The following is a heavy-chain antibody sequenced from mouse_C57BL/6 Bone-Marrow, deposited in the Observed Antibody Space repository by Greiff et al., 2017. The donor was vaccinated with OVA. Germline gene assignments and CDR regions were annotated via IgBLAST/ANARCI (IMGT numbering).Heavy chain of an antibody. Sequence: QVQLQQPGAALMLPLASVQLSCKASGNTFPSSEMRWVTPTPEQGLEWIGEIDPSDSYTNYNQKFKGKSTLTVDKSSSTAYMQLSSLTSEDSAVFYCSREKRYVGSYRFAHCAQVTLAFVSA. CDR3: SREKRYVGSYRFAH. J-gene: IGHJ3*01. CDR1: GNTFPSSE. V-gene: IGHV1-69*01. D-gene: IGHD2-3*01. CDR2: IDPSDSYT.